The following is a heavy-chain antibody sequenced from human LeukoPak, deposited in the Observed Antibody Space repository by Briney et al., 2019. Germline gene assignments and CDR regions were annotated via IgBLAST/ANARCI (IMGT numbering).Heavy chain of an antibody. Sequence: GGSLRLSCTASGFTFGDYAMSWVRQAPGKGLEWIGFIRSKAYGGTTEYAASVKGRFTISRDDSKSIAYLQMNSLKTEDIAVYYCTRIVPAATWGQGTLVTVSS. D-gene: IGHD2-2*01. J-gene: IGHJ5*02. CDR1: GFTFGDYA. CDR2: IRSKAYGGTT. CDR3: TRIVPAAT. V-gene: IGHV3-49*04.